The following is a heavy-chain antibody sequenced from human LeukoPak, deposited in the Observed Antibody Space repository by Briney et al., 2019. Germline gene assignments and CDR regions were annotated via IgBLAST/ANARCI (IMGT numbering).Heavy chain of an antibody. D-gene: IGHD6-13*01. CDR1: GFTFSSYW. V-gene: IGHV3-7*01. CDR3: ARIQYSSSWYGNYYYYYMDV. Sequence: GGSLRVSCAASGFTFSSYWLSWVRQAPGKGLEWVANIKQDGSEKYYVDSVKGRFTISRDNTKNSLYLQMNSLRAEDTAVYYCARIQYSSSWYGNYYYYYMDVWGKGTTVTVSS. J-gene: IGHJ6*03. CDR2: IKQDGSEK.